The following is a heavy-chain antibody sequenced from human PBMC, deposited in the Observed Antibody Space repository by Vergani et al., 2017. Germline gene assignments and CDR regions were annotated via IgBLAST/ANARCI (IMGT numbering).Heavy chain of an antibody. CDR1: GDSVSSNSAA. D-gene: IGHD3-22*01. CDR3: ARAFTMIVGGGKDAFDI. CDR2: TYYRSQWYN. J-gene: IGHJ3*02. V-gene: IGHV6-1*01. Sequence: QVQLQESGPGLVKPSQTLTLTCAISGDSVSSNSAAWNWIRQSPSRGLEWLGRTYYRSQWYNDYAVSVKSRITINPDTSKNQFSLQLNSVTPEDTAVYYCARAFTMIVGGGKDAFDIWGQGTMVTVSS.